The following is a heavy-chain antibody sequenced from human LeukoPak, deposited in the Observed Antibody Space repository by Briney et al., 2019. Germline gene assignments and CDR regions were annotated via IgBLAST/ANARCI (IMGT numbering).Heavy chain of an antibody. CDR1: GFTFSSYG. V-gene: IGHV3-33*01. CDR3: ATHDGERHFDY. Sequence: GRSLRLSCAASGFTFSSYGMHWVRQAPGKGLEWVAVIWYDGSNKYYADSVKGRFTISRDNSKNTLYLQMNSLRAEDTAVYYCATHDGERHFDYWGQGTLVTVSS. CDR2: IWYDGSNK. D-gene: IGHD1-26*01. J-gene: IGHJ4*02.